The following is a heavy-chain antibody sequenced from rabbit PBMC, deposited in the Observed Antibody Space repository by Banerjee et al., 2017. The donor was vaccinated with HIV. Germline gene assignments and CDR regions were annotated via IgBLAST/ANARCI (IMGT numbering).Heavy chain of an antibody. CDR1: GFDISNYNM. D-gene: IGHD8-1*01. CDR3: ARGFGADGSYFGL. V-gene: IGHV1S45*01. J-gene: IGHJ4*01. Sequence: QEQLKETGGGLVQPEGSLTLTCKASGFDISNYNMQWVRQSPGKGLESIGFINTLGSAYYASWAKGRFTISKTSSTTVTLQLNSLTAADTATYFCARGFGADGSYFGLWGPGTLVTVS. CDR2: INTLGSA.